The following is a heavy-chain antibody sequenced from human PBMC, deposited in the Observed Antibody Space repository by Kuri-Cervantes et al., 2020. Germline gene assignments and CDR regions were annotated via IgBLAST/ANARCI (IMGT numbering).Heavy chain of an antibody. V-gene: IGHV4-39*01. CDR1: GGSISSSSYY. D-gene: IGHD4-17*01. CDR3: ARSPAGGYGDYFWGVWSPAGLGGMDV. CDR2: IYYSGST. J-gene: IGHJ6*02. Sequence: GSLRLSCTVSGGSISSSSYYWGWIRQPPGKGLEWIGSIYYSGSTYYNPSLKSRVTISVDTSKNQFSLKLSSVTAADTAVYYCARSPAGGYGDYFWGVWSPAGLGGMDVWGQGTTVTVSS.